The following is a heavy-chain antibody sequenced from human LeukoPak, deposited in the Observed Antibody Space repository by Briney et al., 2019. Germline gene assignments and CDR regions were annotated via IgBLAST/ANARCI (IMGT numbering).Heavy chain of an antibody. D-gene: IGHD1-26*01. V-gene: IGHV3-30*03. J-gene: IGHJ5*02. CDR1: GFTFSSYG. Sequence: GGSLRLSCAASGFTFSSYGMHWVRQAPGKGLEWVAVISYDGSNKYYADSVKGRFTISRDNSKNTLYLQMNSLRAEDTAVYYCARGEVGAPNWFDPWGQGTLVTVSS. CDR3: ARGEVGAPNWFDP. CDR2: ISYDGSNK.